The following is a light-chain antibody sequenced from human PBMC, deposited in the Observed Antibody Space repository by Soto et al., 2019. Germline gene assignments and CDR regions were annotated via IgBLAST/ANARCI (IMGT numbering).Light chain of an antibody. Sequence: DIQMTQSPSTLSASVGDRVTITCRASQSISSWLAWYQQKPGKAPKLLIYKASSLESGVPSRFSGSGSGTEFTLTISSLQPDDVATYYCQQANRFPYTVGPGTKVDIK. V-gene: IGKV1-5*03. CDR1: QSISSW. CDR2: KAS. J-gene: IGKJ3*01. CDR3: QQANRFPYT.